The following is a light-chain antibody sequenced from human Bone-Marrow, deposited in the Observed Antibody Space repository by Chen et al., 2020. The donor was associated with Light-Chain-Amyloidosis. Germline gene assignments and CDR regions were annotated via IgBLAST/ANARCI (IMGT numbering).Light chain of an antibody. J-gene: IGLJ2*01. Sequence: QSVLTQPPSVSAAPGQRVTISCTGSSSNIGAGFSVPWYQQLSGTVPKLLIYGNTNRPSGVPDRFSGSKSGTSASLAITGLQAEDEADYYCQSYDNSLSGPVVFGGGTKLTVL. CDR3: QSYDNSLSGPVV. CDR2: GNT. CDR1: SSNIGAGFS. V-gene: IGLV1-40*01.